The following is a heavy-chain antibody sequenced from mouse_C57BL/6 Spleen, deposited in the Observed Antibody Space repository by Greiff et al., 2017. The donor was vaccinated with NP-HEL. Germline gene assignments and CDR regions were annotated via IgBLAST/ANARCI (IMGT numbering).Heavy chain of an antibody. CDR1: GYAFTNYL. CDR2: INPGSGGT. D-gene: IGHD2-2*01. Sequence: QVQLQQSGAELVRPGTSVKVSCKASGYAFTNYLIEWVKQRPGQGLEWIGVINPGSGGTNYNEKFKGKATLTADKSSSTAYMQLSSLTSEDSAVYFCARSYGYDGSAMDYWGQGTSVTVSS. CDR3: ARSYGYDGSAMDY. V-gene: IGHV1-54*01. J-gene: IGHJ4*01.